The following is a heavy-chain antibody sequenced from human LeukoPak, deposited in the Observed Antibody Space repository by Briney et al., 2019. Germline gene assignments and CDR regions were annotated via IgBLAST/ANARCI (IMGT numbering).Heavy chain of an antibody. D-gene: IGHD6-19*01. V-gene: IGHV1-69*05. CDR3: ARGTVAPGAFDI. J-gene: IGHJ3*02. Sequence: ASVKVSCKASGGTFSSYAISWVRQAPGQGLEWMGRIIPIFGTANYAQKFQGRVTITTDESTSTAYMELSSLRSEDTAVCYCARGTVAPGAFDIWGQGTMVTVSS. CDR1: GGTFSSYA. CDR2: IIPIFGTA.